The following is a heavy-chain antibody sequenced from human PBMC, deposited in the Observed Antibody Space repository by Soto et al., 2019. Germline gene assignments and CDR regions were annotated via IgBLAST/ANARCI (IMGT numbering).Heavy chain of an antibody. Sequence: CLRLSLAASGFTFSSSAMHWVRQAPGKGLAWVAGISYHGSNKYYADSVKGLLTIARDTSKNTLYLQMTTLRPEDTAVFYCARDGVSGRDLDSWGQGTLVTVSS. CDR3: ARDGVSGRDLDS. D-gene: IGHD2-8*01. J-gene: IGHJ4*02. CDR2: ISYHGSNK. CDR1: GFTFSSSA. V-gene: IGHV3-30-3*01.